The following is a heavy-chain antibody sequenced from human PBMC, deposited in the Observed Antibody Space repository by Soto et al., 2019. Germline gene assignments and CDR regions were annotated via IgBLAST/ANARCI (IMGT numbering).Heavy chain of an antibody. D-gene: IGHD6-6*01. CDR2: ISYDGSNK. J-gene: IGHJ4*02. V-gene: IGHV3-30-3*01. Sequence: SRRLSCAASGFTFSSYAMHWVRQAPGKGLEWVAVISYDGSNKYYADSVKGRFTISRDNSKNTLYLQMNSLRAEDTAVYYCARDRSSSPLTGWGQGTLVTVSS. CDR1: GFTFSSYA. CDR3: ARDRSSSPLTG.